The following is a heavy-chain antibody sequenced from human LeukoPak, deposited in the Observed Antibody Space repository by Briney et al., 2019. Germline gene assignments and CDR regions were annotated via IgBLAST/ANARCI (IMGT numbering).Heavy chain of an antibody. CDR2: ISSSGSSI. J-gene: IGHJ4*02. CDR3: ARQISRYCSGGSCYSGWEFYFDY. CDR1: GFTFSSYE. V-gene: IGHV3-48*03. Sequence: PGGSLRLSCAASGFTFSSYEMNWVRQAPGKGLEWDSYISSSGSSIHYADSVKGRFTISRDNAKNSLYLQMNSLRAEDTAVYHCARQISRYCSGGSCYSGWEFYFDYWGQGTPVTVSS. D-gene: IGHD2-15*01.